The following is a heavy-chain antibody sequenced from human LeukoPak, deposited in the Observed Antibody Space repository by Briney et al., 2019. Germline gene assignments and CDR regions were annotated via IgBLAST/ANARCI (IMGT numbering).Heavy chain of an antibody. CDR3: AKVNRYYYGSGSYYLDY. Sequence: ASVKVSCKASGYTFTSYAMHWVRQAPGQRLEWMGWINAGNGNTKYSQEFQGRVTITRDTSASTAYMELSSLRSEDMAVYYCAKVNRYYYGSGSYYLDYWGQGTLVTVSS. D-gene: IGHD3-10*01. CDR2: INAGNGNT. CDR1: GYTFTSYA. J-gene: IGHJ4*02. V-gene: IGHV1-3*03.